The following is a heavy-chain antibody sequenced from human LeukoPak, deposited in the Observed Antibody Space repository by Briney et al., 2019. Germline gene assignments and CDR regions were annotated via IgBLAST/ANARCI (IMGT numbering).Heavy chain of an antibody. CDR1: GFTFGNYD. Sequence: GGSLRLSCAASGFTFGNYDMSWVRRAPGKGLEWVSVIYSGGSTYYADSVKGRFTISRDNSKNTLYLQMNNVRVEDTAVYFCARYHTALNYWGQGTLVTASS. D-gene: IGHD5-18*01. CDR3: ARYHTALNY. J-gene: IGHJ4*02. V-gene: IGHV3-53*01. CDR2: IYSGGST.